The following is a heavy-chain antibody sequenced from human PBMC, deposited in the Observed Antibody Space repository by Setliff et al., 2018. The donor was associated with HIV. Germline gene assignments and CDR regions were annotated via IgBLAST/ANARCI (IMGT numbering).Heavy chain of an antibody. CDR1: GFTFSSYN. V-gene: IGHV3-48*01. CDR2: ISSSSGTI. D-gene: IGHD6-13*01. J-gene: IGHJ4*02. Sequence: GGSLRLSCAASGFTFSSYNMNWVRQVPGKGLEWVSFISSSSGTIYYADSVKGRFTISRDNAKNSLYLQMKSLRAEDTAVYYCARDRTFGSGFSSSWFYGYWGQGTLVTVSS. CDR3: ARDRTFGSGFSSSWFYGY.